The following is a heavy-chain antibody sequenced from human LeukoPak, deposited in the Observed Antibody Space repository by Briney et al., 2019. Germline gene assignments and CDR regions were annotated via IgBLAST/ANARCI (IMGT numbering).Heavy chain of an antibody. V-gene: IGHV4-59*01. D-gene: IGHD2/OR15-2a*01. CDR1: GGSIGSYY. Sequence: KSSETLSLTCTVSGGSIGSYYWSWIRQPPGKRLEWIGYIYDGGSTNYNPSLKSRVIISVDTSKRQFSLKLTSVTAADTAMYYCARAYDFDRSDSRYYFDYWGQGTLVTVSS. CDR3: ARAYDFDRSDSRYYFDY. CDR2: IYDGGST. J-gene: IGHJ4*02.